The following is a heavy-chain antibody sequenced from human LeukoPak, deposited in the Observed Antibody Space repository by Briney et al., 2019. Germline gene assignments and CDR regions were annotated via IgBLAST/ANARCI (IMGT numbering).Heavy chain of an antibody. V-gene: IGHV4-38-2*02. J-gene: IGHJ3*02. CDR3: ARDRAMSI. CDR1: NYSISSGYY. D-gene: IGHD5-18*01. CDR2: IYHTGGT. Sequence: SETLSLTCTVSNYSISSGYYWGWIRQSPGKGLEWIGSIYHTGGTYYNPSLKSRVTISVDTSKNQFSLKLSSVTAADTAVYYCARDRAMSIWGQGTMVTVSS.